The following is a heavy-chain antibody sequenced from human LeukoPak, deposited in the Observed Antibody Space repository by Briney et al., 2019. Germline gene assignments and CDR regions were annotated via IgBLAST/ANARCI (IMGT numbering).Heavy chain of an antibody. J-gene: IGHJ5*02. CDR2: IRFDGSNK. CDR3: ARERRRPYSSSGA. Sequence: GGSLRLSCAASGFTFSNYGVHWVRQAPGKGLEWVSFIRFDGSNKYYADSVKGRFTISRDNAKNSLYLQMNSLRAEDTAVYYCARERRRPYSSSGAWGQGTLVTVSS. D-gene: IGHD6-13*01. CDR1: GFTFSNYG. V-gene: IGHV3-30*02.